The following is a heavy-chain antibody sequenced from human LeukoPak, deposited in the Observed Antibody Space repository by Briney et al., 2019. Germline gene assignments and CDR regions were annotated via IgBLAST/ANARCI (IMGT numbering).Heavy chain of an antibody. V-gene: IGHV4-4*07. CDR2: IYISGST. J-gene: IGHJ4*02. D-gene: IGHD3-16*02. CDR1: GGSISSYY. Sequence: SETLSLTCTVSGGSISSYYWSWIRQPAGKGLEWIGRIYISGSTNYNPSLKSRVTMSVDTSKNQFSLKLSSVTAADTAVYYCARGSHVWGSYHRFGYWGQGTLVTVSS. CDR3: ARGSHVWGSYHRFGY.